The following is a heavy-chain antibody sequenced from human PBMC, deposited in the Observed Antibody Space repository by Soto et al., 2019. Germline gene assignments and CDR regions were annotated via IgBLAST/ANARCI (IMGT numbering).Heavy chain of an antibody. CDR3: ARFGNYNYYYGMDV. Sequence: EVQLVESGGGLVQPGGSLRLSCAASGFTVSSNYMSWVRQAPGKGLGWVSVIYSGGSTYYADSVKGRFTISRDNSKNTLYLKMNSLRAEDTAVYYCARFGNYNYYYGMDVWGQGTTVTVSS. CDR2: IYSGGST. V-gene: IGHV3-66*01. CDR1: GFTVSSNY. J-gene: IGHJ6*02. D-gene: IGHD3-10*01.